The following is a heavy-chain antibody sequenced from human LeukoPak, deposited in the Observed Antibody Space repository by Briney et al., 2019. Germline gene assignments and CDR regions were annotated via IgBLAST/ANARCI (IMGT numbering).Heavy chain of an antibody. V-gene: IGHV4-59*12. Sequence: SETLSLTCTVSGVSINSFYWSWLRQPPGKGLEWIGYIYYSGSTYYNPSLKSRVTITVDTSYNQFSLKLSSVTAADTAVYYCARDLRGYDYVWGVGAFDIWGQGTMVTVSS. J-gene: IGHJ3*02. CDR2: IYYSGST. D-gene: IGHD3-16*01. CDR1: GVSINSFY. CDR3: ARDLRGYDYVWGVGAFDI.